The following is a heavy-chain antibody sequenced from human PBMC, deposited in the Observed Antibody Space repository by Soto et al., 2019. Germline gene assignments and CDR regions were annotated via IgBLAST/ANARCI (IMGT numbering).Heavy chain of an antibody. Sequence: QVQLVESGGGVVQPRRSLRLSCAASGFTFSSYGMHWVRQAPGKGLEWVAVIWYDGSNKYYADSVKGRFTISRDNSKNTLYLQMNSLRAEDTAVYYCARDAPGVGAYFDYWGQGTLVTVSS. CDR1: GFTFSSYG. V-gene: IGHV3-33*01. CDR3: ARDAPGVGAYFDY. CDR2: IWYDGSNK. J-gene: IGHJ4*02. D-gene: IGHD1-26*01.